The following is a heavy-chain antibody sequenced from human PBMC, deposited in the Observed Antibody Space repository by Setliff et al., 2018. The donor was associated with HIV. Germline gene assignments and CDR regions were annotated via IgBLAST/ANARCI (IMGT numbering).Heavy chain of an antibody. V-gene: IGHV4-59*08. D-gene: IGHD2-15*01. J-gene: IGHJ4*02. Sequence: PSETLSLTCTVSGGSISNYYWNWIRQPPGKGLVWIGRIDSGGSTNYNPSFKSRVTISVDTSKNQFSLKLNSVTAADTAMYYCARHPPYCSGGSCYRGRGYYFDYWGQGTLVTVSS. CDR2: IDSGGST. CDR3: ARHPPYCSGGSCYRGRGYYFDY. CDR1: GGSISNYY.